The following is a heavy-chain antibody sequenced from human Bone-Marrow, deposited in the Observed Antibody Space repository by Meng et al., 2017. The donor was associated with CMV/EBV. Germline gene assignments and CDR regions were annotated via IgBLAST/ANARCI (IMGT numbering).Heavy chain of an antibody. CDR1: GFTFSSYA. Sequence: GESLKISCAASGFTFSSYAMSWVRQAPGKWLEWVSAISGSGGSTYYADSVKGRFTISRDNSKNTLYLQMNSLRAENTAIYYCATVRWYDFWGDHPEGYFAYWGKGTLVTVYS. J-gene: IGHJ4*02. V-gene: IGHV3-23*01. D-gene: IGHD3-3*01. CDR3: ATVRWYDFWGDHPEGYFAY. CDR2: ISGSGGST.